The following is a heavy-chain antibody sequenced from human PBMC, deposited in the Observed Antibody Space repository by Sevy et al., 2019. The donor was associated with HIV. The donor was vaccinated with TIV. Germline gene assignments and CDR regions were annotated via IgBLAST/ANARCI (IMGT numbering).Heavy chain of an antibody. J-gene: IGHJ4*01. CDR2: ISGSGGST. CDR1: GFTFSSYA. Sequence: GGSLRLSCAASGFTFSSYAMSWVRQAPGKGLEWVSAISGSGGSTYYADSVKGRFTISRDNSKNTLYLQMNSLRVEDTAVYYCARSRSNYADYYFDYWGHGTLVTVSS. D-gene: IGHD4-17*01. CDR3: ARSRSNYADYYFDY. V-gene: IGHV3-23*01.